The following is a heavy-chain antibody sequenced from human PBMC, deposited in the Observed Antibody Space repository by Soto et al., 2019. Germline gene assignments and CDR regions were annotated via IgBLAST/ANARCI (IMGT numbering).Heavy chain of an antibody. V-gene: IGHV5-51*01. CDR2: IYPGDSDT. CDR3: ARLAQLERRHYYYMDV. J-gene: IGHJ6*03. CDR1: GYSFTSYW. Sequence: LGESLKISCKGSGYSFTSYWIGWVRQMPGKGLEWMGIIYPGDSDTRYSPSFQGQVTISADKSISTAYLQWSSLKASDTAMYYCARLAQLERRHYYYMDVWGKGTTVTVSS. D-gene: IGHD1-1*01.